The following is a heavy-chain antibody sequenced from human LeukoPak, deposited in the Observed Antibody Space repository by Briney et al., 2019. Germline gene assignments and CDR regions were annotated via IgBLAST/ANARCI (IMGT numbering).Heavy chain of an antibody. D-gene: IGHD2-8*01. CDR3: AKVGVLMVYANIFFDY. J-gene: IGHJ4*02. CDR2: ISGSGGST. Sequence: HAGGSLRLSCAASGFTFSSYAMSWVRQAPGKGLEGVSAISGSGGSTYYADSVKGRFTISRDNSKNTLYLQMNSLRAEDTAVYYCAKVGVLMVYANIFFDYWGQGTLVTVSS. CDR1: GFTFSSYA. V-gene: IGHV3-23*01.